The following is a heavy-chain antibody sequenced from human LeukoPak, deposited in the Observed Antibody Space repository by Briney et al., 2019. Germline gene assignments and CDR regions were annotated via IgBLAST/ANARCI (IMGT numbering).Heavy chain of an antibody. Sequence: PSETLSLTCAVYGGSFSGYYWSWIRQPPGKGLEWIGEINHSGSTNYNPSLKSRVTISVDTSKNQFSLKLSSVTAADTAVYYCARDASFNRAPDYYDSSGYLQPLDYWGQGTLVTVSS. D-gene: IGHD3-22*01. J-gene: IGHJ4*02. CDR1: GGSFSGYY. CDR2: INHSGST. V-gene: IGHV4-34*01. CDR3: ARDASFNRAPDYYDSSGYLQPLDY.